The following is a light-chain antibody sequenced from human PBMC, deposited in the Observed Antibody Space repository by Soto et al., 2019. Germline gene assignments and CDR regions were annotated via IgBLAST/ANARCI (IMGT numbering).Light chain of an antibody. J-gene: IGLJ1*01. CDR3: SSYAGINILYV. CDR1: SSDVGGYNY. Sequence: QSALTQPPSASGSPGQSVTISCTGTSSDVGGYNYVSWYQQHPGKAPKVIIYEVSKRPSGVPDRLSGSKSGNTASLTVSGLQADDEADYYCSSYAGINILYVFGTGTKLTVL. CDR2: EVS. V-gene: IGLV2-8*01.